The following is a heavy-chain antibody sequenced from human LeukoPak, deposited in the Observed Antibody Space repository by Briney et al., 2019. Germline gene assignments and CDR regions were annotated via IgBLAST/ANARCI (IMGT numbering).Heavy chain of an antibody. CDR3: ASAERVDGGYVRWGY. CDR1: GFTFSSYW. V-gene: IGHV3-74*01. J-gene: IGHJ4*02. CDR2: IKSDESST. Sequence: GGSLRLSCAASGFTFSSYWMHWVRQAPGKGLVWVSRIKSDESSTSYADSVKGRFTISRDNAKNTLYLQMNSLRAEDTAMYYCASAERVDGGYVRWGYWGQGTLVIVSS. D-gene: IGHD5-12*01.